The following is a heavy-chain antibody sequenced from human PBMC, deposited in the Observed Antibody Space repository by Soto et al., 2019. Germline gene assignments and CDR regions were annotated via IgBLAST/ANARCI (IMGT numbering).Heavy chain of an antibody. CDR3: ANALGLYYFDY. V-gene: IGHV1-3*01. J-gene: IGHJ4*02. D-gene: IGHD3-16*01. Sequence: QVQLVQSGAEVKKPGASVKVSCKASGYTFTSYAMHWVRQAPGQRLEWMGWINAGNGKTKYSQKFQGRVTITRDTSASTAYMELSSLRSEDTAVYYCANALGLYYFDYWGQGTLVTVSS. CDR2: INAGNGKT. CDR1: GYTFTSYA.